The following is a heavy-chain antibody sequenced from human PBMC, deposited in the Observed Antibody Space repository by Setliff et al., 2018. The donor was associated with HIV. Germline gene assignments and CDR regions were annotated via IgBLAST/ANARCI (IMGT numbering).Heavy chain of an antibody. CDR3: TRLWHENWGGVDY. J-gene: IGHJ4*02. Sequence: GESLKISCQASGFSFTNYWISWVRRKPGKGLEWMGRIDPGDSETNYSPSFQGQVTISVDKSTNTAFLQWTSLRASDTAMYYCTRLWHENWGGVDYWGQGTLVTVSS. CDR2: IDPGDSET. D-gene: IGHD3-16*01. V-gene: IGHV5-10-1*04. CDR1: GFSFTNYW.